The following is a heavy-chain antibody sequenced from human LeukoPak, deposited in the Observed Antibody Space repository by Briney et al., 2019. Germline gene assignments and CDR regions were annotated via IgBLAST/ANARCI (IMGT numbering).Heavy chain of an antibody. J-gene: IGHJ5*02. Sequence: ASMKVSCKTSGYTFTNYAIHWVRQAPGQRLEWMGWINTGSGNTKYSQKFLGRVTITRDTSATTAYMELSSLRSGDTAVYYCARESTVTTGDDWFDPWGQGTLVTVSS. CDR1: GYTFTNYA. V-gene: IGHV1-3*04. D-gene: IGHD4-17*01. CDR2: INTGSGNT. CDR3: ARESTVTTGDDWFDP.